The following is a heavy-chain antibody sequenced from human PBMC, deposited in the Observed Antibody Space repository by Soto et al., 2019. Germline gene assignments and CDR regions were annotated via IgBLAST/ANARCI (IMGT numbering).Heavy chain of an antibody. V-gene: IGHV3-33*01. CDR3: ARDLVDIVVVPAATHFYYYMDV. Sequence: PGGSLRLSCAASGFTFSSYGMHWGRQAPCKGLEWVAVIWYDGSNKYYADSVKGRFTISRDNSKNTLYLQMNSLRAEDTAVYYCARDLVDIVVVPAATHFYYYMDVWGKGTTVTVSS. CDR2: IWYDGSNK. CDR1: GFTFSSYG. J-gene: IGHJ6*03. D-gene: IGHD2-2*03.